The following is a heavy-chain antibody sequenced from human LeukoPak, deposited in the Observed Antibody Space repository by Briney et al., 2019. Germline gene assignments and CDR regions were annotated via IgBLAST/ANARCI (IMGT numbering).Heavy chain of an antibody. D-gene: IGHD2-15*01. Sequence: SETLSLTCAVYGGSFSGYYWSWIRQPPGKGLEWIGEINHSGSTNYNPSLKSRVTISVDTSKNQFSLKLSSVTAADTAVYYCARGRRDIVVVVAAREFDYWGQGTLVTVSS. CDR2: INHSGST. V-gene: IGHV4-34*01. CDR3: ARGRRDIVVVVAAREFDY. CDR1: GGSFSGYY. J-gene: IGHJ4*02.